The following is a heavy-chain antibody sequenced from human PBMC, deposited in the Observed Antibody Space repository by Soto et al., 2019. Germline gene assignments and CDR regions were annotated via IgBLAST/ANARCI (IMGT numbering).Heavy chain of an antibody. CDR3: ARAVRYFDWLLPEEDYYYYMDV. CDR1: GGSISSYC. V-gene: IGHV4-59*01. D-gene: IGHD3-9*01. Sequence: SETLSLTCTVSGGSISSYCWSWIRQPPGKGLEWIGYIYYSGSTNYNPSLKSRVTISVDTSKNQFSLKLSSVTAADTAVYYCARAVRYFDWLLPEEDYYYYMDVWGKGTTVTVSS. J-gene: IGHJ6*03. CDR2: IYYSGST.